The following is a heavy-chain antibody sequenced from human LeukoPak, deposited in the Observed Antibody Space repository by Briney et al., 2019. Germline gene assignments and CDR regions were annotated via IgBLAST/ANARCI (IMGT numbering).Heavy chain of an antibody. Sequence: GASVKISCKASGYTFTSYGISWVRQAPGQGLEWMGWISAYNGNTNYAQKLQGRVTMTTDTSTSTAYMELRSLRSDDTAVYYCARDLLLDCSGGSCSLSAEPFDYWGQGTLVTVSS. CDR3: ARDLLLDCSGGSCSLSAEPFDY. CDR2: ISAYNGNT. D-gene: IGHD2-15*01. J-gene: IGHJ4*02. CDR1: GYTFTSYG. V-gene: IGHV1-18*01.